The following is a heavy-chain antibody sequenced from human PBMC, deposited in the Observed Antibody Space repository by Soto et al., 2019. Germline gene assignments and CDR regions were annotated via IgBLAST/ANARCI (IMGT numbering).Heavy chain of an antibody. Sequence: SETLSLTCTVSGGSISSYYWSWIRQPPGKGLEWIGYIYYSGSTNYNPSLKSRVTISVDTSKNQFSLKLSSVTAADTAVYYCARVKGAVVVPAAIGESWFDPWGQGTLVTVSS. CDR2: IYYSGST. J-gene: IGHJ5*02. CDR3: ARVKGAVVVPAAIGESWFDP. V-gene: IGHV4-59*01. D-gene: IGHD2-2*01. CDR1: GGSISSYY.